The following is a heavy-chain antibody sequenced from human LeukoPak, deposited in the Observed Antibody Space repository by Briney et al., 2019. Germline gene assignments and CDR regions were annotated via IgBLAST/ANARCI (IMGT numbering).Heavy chain of an antibody. D-gene: IGHD4-23*01. J-gene: IGHJ4*02. Sequence: SETPSLTCAVYGGSFSGYYWSWIRQPPGKGLEWIGEINHSGSTNYNPSLKSRVTISVDTSKNQFSLKLSSVTAADTAVYYCARGPDYYGGNSDFDYWGQGTLVTVSS. CDR3: ARGPDYYGGNSDFDY. CDR2: INHSGST. CDR1: GGSFSGYY. V-gene: IGHV4-34*01.